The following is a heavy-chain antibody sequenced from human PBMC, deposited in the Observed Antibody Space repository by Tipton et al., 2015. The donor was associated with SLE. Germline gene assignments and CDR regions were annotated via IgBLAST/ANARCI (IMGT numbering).Heavy chain of an antibody. Sequence: TLSLTCSVSGASISTTSYLWGWIRQPPGKGLEWIGTIHYSETIHYSGSTYLNPSLKSRVTISVDTSKNQFSLKLSSVTAADTAVYYCARGRLRFLEQFSNWGQGTLVTVSS. CDR2: IHYSETIHYSGST. V-gene: IGHV4-39*07. D-gene: IGHD3-3*01. CDR3: ARGRLRFLEQFSN. J-gene: IGHJ4*02. CDR1: GASISTTSYL.